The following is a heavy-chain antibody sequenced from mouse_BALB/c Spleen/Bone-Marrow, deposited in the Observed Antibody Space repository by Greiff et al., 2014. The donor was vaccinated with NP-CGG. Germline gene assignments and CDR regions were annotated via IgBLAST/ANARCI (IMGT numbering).Heavy chain of an antibody. V-gene: IGHV14-3*02. Sequence: EVKLMESGAELVKPGPSVKLPSPASGFNIKDTYIPWVKQRPEQGLEWIGRIDPANGNTKYDPKFQGKATITADTSSNTAYLQRSSLTSEDAAVYYGARYYYGSSYVDYWGQGTTLTVSS. CDR1: GFNIKDTY. D-gene: IGHD1-1*01. J-gene: IGHJ2*01. CDR3: ARYYYGSSYVDY. CDR2: IDPANGNT.